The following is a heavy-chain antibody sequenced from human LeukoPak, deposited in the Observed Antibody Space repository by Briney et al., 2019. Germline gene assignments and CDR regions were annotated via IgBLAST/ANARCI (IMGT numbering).Heavy chain of an antibody. CDR2: ISYDGSNR. CDR1: GFTFSSYA. Sequence: GGSLRLSCAASGFTFSSYAMHWVRQAPGKGLEWVAVISYDGSNRYYADSVKGRFTISRDNSKNTLYLQMNSLRAEDTAVYYCAREGHLWFGELLPMDVWGQGTTVTVSS. V-gene: IGHV3-30-3*01. CDR3: AREGHLWFGELLPMDV. D-gene: IGHD3-10*01. J-gene: IGHJ6*02.